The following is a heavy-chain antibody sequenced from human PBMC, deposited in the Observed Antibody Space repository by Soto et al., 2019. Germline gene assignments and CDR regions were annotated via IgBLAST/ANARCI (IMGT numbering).Heavy chain of an antibody. Sequence: PGESLKISCKGSGYSFTSYWIGWVRQMPGKGLEWMGIIYPGDSDTRYSPSFQGQVTISADKSISTAYLQWSSLKASDTAMYYCARRLLVGGDAHRGDYYYYGMDVWGQGTTVTVSS. J-gene: IGHJ6*02. CDR3: ARRLLVGGDAHRGDYYYYGMDV. D-gene: IGHD2-21*02. CDR2: IYPGDSDT. V-gene: IGHV5-51*01. CDR1: GYSFTSYW.